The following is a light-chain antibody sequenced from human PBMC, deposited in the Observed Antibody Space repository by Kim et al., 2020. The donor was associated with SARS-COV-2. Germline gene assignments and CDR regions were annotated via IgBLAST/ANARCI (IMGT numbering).Light chain of an antibody. Sequence: PGESATLSCRASRGVSSNLPLCHQQHRQAPRRLIYGASTRATTIPARFISSGWCTDFTLIIISLQSEDFAAYYCQQYNNWPPITFGGGTKVDIK. CDR1: RGVSSN. CDR3: QQYNNWPPIT. CDR2: GAS. V-gene: IGKV3-15*01. J-gene: IGKJ4*01.